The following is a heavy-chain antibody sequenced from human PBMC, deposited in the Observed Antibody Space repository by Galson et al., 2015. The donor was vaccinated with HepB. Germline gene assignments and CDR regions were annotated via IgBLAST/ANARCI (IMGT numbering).Heavy chain of an antibody. CDR2: ISSSSSYI. V-gene: IGHV3-21*01. CDR1: GFTFSSYS. CDR3: ARDLAVAEPYGMDV. Sequence: SLRLSCAASGFTFSSYSMNWVRQAPGKGLEWVSSISSSSSYIYYADSVKGRFTISRDNAKNSLYLQMNSLRAEDTAVYYCARDLAVAEPYGMDVWGQGTTVTVSS. D-gene: IGHD6-19*01. J-gene: IGHJ6*02.